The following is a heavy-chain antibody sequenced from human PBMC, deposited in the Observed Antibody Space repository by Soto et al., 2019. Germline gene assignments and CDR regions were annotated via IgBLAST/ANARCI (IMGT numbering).Heavy chain of an antibody. J-gene: IGHJ4*02. CDR2: IYYSGST. V-gene: IGHV4-59*01. CDR3: ARDNYYASSFDY. CDR1: GGSISSYY. D-gene: IGHD3-22*01. Sequence: PSETLSLTCTVSGGSISSYYWSWIRQPPGKGLEWIGYIYYSGSTNYNPSLKSRVTISVDTSKNQFSLKLSSVTAADTAVYYCARDNYYASSFDYWGQGTLVTVSS.